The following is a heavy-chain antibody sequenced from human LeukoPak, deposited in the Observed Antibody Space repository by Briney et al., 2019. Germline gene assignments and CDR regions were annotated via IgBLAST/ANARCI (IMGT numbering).Heavy chain of an antibody. CDR3: TGDLMDYDVLTGLHHYYMDV. D-gene: IGHD3-9*01. V-gene: IGHV3-74*01. CDR2: INGDGRNI. Sequence: GGSLRLSCVASGFTFSSYWMHWVRQDPRKGLVWVSRINGDGRNINYADSVRGRFTISRDNAKNTLYLQMNTLRVEDTAVYYCTGDLMDYDVLTGLHHYYMDVWGQGTTVTVSS. J-gene: IGHJ6*02. CDR1: GFTFSSYW.